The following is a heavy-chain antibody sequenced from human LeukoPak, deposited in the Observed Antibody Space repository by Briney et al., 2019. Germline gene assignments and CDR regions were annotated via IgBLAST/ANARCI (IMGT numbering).Heavy chain of an antibody. V-gene: IGHV4-59*12. Sequence: SETLSLTCTVSGGSISSYYWSWIRQPPGKGLEWIGYIYYSGSTNYNPSLKNRVTMSVDTSKNQFSLKLSSVTAADTAVYYCASTTYYYDSSGYYFLDYWGQGTLVTVSS. D-gene: IGHD3-22*01. CDR2: IYYSGST. J-gene: IGHJ4*02. CDR3: ASTTYYYDSSGYYFLDY. CDR1: GGSISSYY.